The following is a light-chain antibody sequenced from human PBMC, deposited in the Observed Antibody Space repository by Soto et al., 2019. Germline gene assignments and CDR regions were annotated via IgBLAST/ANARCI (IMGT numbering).Light chain of an antibody. CDR2: GAS. J-gene: IGKJ1*01. Sequence: EIVLTQSXXXLSLSPGDRATLSCRASQGVSSTYLAWYQQKPGQAPRLLIYGASIRAAGIPDRFSGSGSGTDFTLTISRLEPEDFALYYCHQYAGSPQTFGQGTKVDIK. V-gene: IGKV3-20*01. CDR3: HQYAGSPQT. CDR1: QGVSSTY.